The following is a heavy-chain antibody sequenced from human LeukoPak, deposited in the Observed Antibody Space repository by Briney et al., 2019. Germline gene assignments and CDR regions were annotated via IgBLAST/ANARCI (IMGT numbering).Heavy chain of an antibody. CDR1: GFTFSDYY. D-gene: IGHD4-17*01. Sequence: GGSLRLSCAASGFTFSDYYMSWIRQAPGKGLEWVSYISSSGSTIYYADSVKGRFTISRDNAKDSLYLQMNSLRAEDTAVYYCARVSYYGDYEDYWGQGTLVTVSS. V-gene: IGHV3-11*04. CDR3: ARVSYYGDYEDY. J-gene: IGHJ4*02. CDR2: ISSSGSTI.